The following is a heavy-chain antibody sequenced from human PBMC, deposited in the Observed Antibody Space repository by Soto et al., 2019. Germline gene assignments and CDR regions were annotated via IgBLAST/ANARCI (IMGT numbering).Heavy chain of an antibody. Sequence: PGGSLRLSCAASGFTFSSYAMHWVRQAPGKGLEWVAVISYDGSNKYYADSVKGRFTISRDNSKNTLYLQMNSLRAEDTAVYYCARVSYGGNSGYYYGMDVWGQGTTVTVSS. CDR1: GFTFSSYA. J-gene: IGHJ6*02. D-gene: IGHD4-17*01. CDR3: ARVSYGGNSGYYYGMDV. CDR2: ISYDGSNK. V-gene: IGHV3-30-3*01.